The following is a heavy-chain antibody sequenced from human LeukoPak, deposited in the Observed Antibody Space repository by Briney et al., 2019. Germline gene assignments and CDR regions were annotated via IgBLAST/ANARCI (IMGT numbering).Heavy chain of an antibody. CDR2: ISSSGTTK. CDR1: GFTFSDYS. CDR3: VSSYDY. Sequence: GGSLRLSCAASGFTFSDYSMSWIRQAPGKGLEWVSYISSSGTTKNYADSVKDRFTISRDNAKNSLYLQINSLRVEDTAVYYCVSSYDYWGQGTLVTVSS. J-gene: IGHJ4*02. V-gene: IGHV3-11*01.